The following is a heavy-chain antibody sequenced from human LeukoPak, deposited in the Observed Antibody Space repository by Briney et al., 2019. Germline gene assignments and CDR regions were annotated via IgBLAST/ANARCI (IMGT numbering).Heavy chain of an antibody. D-gene: IGHD2-2*01. CDR2: ISAYNGNT. CDR1: RHTFTVWH. CDR3: ARVPTRPLYYYYYGMDV. J-gene: IGHJ6*02. V-gene: IGHV1-18*01. Sequence: GASVRVSCKASRHTFTVWHIHWVRQAPGQGLEWMGWISAYNGNTNYAQKLQGRVTMTTDTSTSTAYMELRSLRSDDTAVYYCARVPTRPLYYYYYGMDVWGQGTTVTVSS.